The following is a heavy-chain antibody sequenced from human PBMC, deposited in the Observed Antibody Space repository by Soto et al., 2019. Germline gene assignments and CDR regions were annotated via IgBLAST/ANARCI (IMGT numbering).Heavy chain of an antibody. V-gene: IGHV1-69*06. Sequence: QVQLVQSGAEVKTPGSSLKVSCKVSGSRFSNYVISWVRQAPGHGLEWLGRIIPIFNSTKYAQNFQGRVTITADKSTSTASMELGSLGSDDTAVYYCAREGRGKKAGYNGLVSLGYWGQGTLVTVSS. CDR3: AREGRGKKAGYNGLVSLGY. CDR2: IIPIFNST. CDR1: GSRFSNYV. J-gene: IGHJ4*02. D-gene: IGHD2-2*02.